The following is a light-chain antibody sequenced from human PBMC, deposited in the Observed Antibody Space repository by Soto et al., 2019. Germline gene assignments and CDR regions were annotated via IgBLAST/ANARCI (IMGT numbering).Light chain of an antibody. V-gene: IGKV3D-7*01. CDR3: QQDYTRFT. CDR1: QSVSSSY. Sequence: PGDRVTLSCRASQSVSSSYLPWYQQKPGQAPRILIYGASTRATSIPARFSGSGSGTDFTLTISSLQPEDIAVYYCQQDYTRFTFGPGTKVDIK. J-gene: IGKJ3*01. CDR2: GAS.